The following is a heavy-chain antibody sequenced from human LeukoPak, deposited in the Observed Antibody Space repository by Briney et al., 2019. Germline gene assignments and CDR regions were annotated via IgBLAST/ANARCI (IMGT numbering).Heavy chain of an antibody. CDR3: ARSIYSSSWYGGWFDP. V-gene: IGHV4-34*01. CDR1: GGSFSGYY. CDR2: INHSGST. Sequence: PSETLSLTCAVYGGSFSGYYWSWIRQPPGKGLEWIGEINHSGSTNYNPSLKSRVTISVDTSKNQFSLKLSSVTAADTAVYYCARSIYSSSWYGGWFDPWGQGTLVTVSS. D-gene: IGHD6-13*01. J-gene: IGHJ5*02.